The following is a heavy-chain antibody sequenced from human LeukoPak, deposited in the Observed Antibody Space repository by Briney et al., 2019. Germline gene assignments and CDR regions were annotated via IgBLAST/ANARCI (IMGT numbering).Heavy chain of an antibody. V-gene: IGHV4-59*06. Sequence: SETLSLTCTVSGGSISSYYWSWIRQQPGKGVEWIGYIYHIGNTHYNPSLGSRLTISVDTSKNQFSLKLSSVTAADTAVYYCAREMVGRFFDSWGQGTLVTVSS. D-gene: IGHD2-8*01. CDR3: AREMVGRFFDS. CDR2: IYHIGNT. CDR1: GGSISSYY. J-gene: IGHJ4*02.